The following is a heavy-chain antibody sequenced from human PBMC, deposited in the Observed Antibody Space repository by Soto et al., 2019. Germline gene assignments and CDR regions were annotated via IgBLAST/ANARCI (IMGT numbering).Heavy chain of an antibody. CDR3: AREVGGYFDY. J-gene: IGHJ4*02. CDR1: GGSISSYY. Sequence: SETLSLTCTVSGGSISSYYWSWIRQPPGKGLEWIGYIYYSGSTNYNPPLKSRVTISVDTSKNQFSLKLSSVTAADTAVYYCAREVGGYFDYWGQGTLVTVSS. D-gene: IGHD3-16*01. CDR2: IYYSGST. V-gene: IGHV4-59*01.